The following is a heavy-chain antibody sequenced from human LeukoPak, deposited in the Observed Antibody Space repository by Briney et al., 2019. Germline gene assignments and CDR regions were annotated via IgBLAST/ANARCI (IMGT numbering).Heavy chain of an antibody. V-gene: IGHV1-8*01. D-gene: IGHD3-3*01. Sequence: ASVKVSCKASGYTFTSYDINWVRRATGQGLEWMGWMNPNSGNTGYAQKFQGRVTMTRNTSISTAYMELSSLRSEDTAVYYCARSSRRVVITSYWGQGTLVTVSS. J-gene: IGHJ4*02. CDR1: GYTFTSYD. CDR2: MNPNSGNT. CDR3: ARSSRRVVITSY.